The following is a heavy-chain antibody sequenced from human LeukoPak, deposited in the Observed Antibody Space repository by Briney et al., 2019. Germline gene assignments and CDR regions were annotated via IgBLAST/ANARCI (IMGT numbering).Heavy chain of an antibody. D-gene: IGHD3-16*01. V-gene: IGHV4-59*01. J-gene: IGHJ4*02. CDR1: GGSISSYH. CDR3: ATGAPGVWGTFDY. Sequence: PSETLSLTCTVSGGSISSYHWSWIRQPPGKGLEWIGYIYYSGSTNYNPSLKSRVTISVDTSKNQFSLKLSSVTAEDTAVYYCATGAPGVWGTFDYWGQGTLVTVSS. CDR2: IYYSGST.